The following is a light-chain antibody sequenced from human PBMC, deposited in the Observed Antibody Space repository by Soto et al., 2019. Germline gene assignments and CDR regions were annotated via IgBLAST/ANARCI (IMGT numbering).Light chain of an antibody. CDR1: QSISSW. CDR3: QQYNSYSPWT. Sequence: DVQMTQSPSTLSASVGERSTITCRVSQSISSWLAWYQQKPGKAPKLLIYKASSLESGVPSCFSGSGSGTEFTLTISSLQPDDFAPYYCQQYNSYSPWTFGQGPKV. CDR2: KAS. J-gene: IGKJ1*01. V-gene: IGKV1-5*03.